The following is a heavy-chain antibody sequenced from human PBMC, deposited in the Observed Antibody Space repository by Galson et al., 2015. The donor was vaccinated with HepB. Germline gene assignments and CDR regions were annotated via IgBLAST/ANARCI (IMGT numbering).Heavy chain of an antibody. V-gene: IGHV3-73*01. CDR3: TRLGDLSGYSSR. Sequence: SLRLSCAASGFTFSGSAIHWVRQASGKGPEWVGRIRSKNNNYATSYVPSLKGRFTISRDDSKNMAYLNMKSLKTEDTAVYNCTRLGDLSGYSSRWGQGTLVTVSS. J-gene: IGHJ4*02. D-gene: IGHD6-13*01. CDR1: GFTFSGSA. CDR2: IRSKNNNYAT.